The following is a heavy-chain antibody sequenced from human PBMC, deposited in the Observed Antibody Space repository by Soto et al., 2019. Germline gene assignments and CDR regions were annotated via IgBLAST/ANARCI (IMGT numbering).Heavy chain of an antibody. V-gene: IGHV3-72*01. J-gene: IGHJ4*02. Sequence: EVQLVESGGGLVQPGGSLRLSCAASGFTFSAHYMDWVRQAPGKGLEWVGRIKNKANSYTTEYAASVEGRFTISREDSQNSLYLQMNSLKTEDTAVYYCARVSLVGPSGGRYFDYLGQGSPVAVSS. CDR2: IKNKANSYTT. CDR1: GFTFSAHY. D-gene: IGHD1-26*01. CDR3: ARVSLVGPSGGRYFDY.